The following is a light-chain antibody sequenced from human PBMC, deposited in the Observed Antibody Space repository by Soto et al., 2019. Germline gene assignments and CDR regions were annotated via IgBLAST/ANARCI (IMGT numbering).Light chain of an antibody. V-gene: IGKV3-11*01. CDR3: QQRSNWPPS. CDR2: DAS. J-gene: IGKJ4*01. Sequence: ETVLTQSPPTLSLSPGEGSTLSCRASQSVSKYLACYQHKPGQAPRLLIYDASTRATGIPARFSGSGSGTDFTLTISSLEPEDFAVYYCQQRSNWPPSFGGGTKVEIK. CDR1: QSVSKY.